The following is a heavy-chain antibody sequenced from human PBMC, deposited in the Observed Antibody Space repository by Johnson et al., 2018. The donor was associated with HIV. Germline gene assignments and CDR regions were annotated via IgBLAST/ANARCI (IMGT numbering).Heavy chain of an antibody. CDR3: ARASGLYYYDSSGYPRGAFDI. J-gene: IGHJ3*02. Sequence: QVQLVESGGGVVQPGRSLRLSCAASGIRLRSYVMHWVRQAPGTGLECVAGASYDGSTIYYADSVKGRFTISRDNAKNSLYLQMNSLRAEDTAVYYCARASGLYYYDSSGYPRGAFDIWGQGTMVTVSS. V-gene: IGHV3-30*19. CDR1: GIRLRSYV. CDR2: ASYDGSTI. D-gene: IGHD3-22*01.